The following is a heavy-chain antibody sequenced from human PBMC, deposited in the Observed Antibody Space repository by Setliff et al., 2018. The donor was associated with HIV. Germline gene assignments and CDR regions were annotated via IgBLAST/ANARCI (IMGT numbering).Heavy chain of an antibody. CDR3: ARLGAVAGPFGRFDP. J-gene: IGHJ5*02. CDR1: GGFISSSSYY. CDR2: IYHTGST. Sequence: ETLSLTCTVSGGFISSSSYYWAWIRQPPGKGLEWVGHIYHTGSTYYNPSLKSRVSISVATSKSQFSLNIYSVTAADTAVYYCARLGAVAGPFGRFDPWGQGTLVTVSS. V-gene: IGHV4-39*01. D-gene: IGHD6-19*01.